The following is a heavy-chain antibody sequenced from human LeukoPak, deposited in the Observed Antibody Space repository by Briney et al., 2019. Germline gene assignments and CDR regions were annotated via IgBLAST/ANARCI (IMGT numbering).Heavy chain of an antibody. D-gene: IGHD2-15*01. CDR1: GFTFNSYA. J-gene: IGHJ6*03. CDR2: IWYDGSNK. CDR3: ARARGWQPNYYYYYMDV. Sequence: PGGSLRLSCIPSGFTFNSYAMFWVRQAPGKGLEWVSLIWYDGSNKYYADSVKGRFTIPRDNSKNTLYLQMNSLRAEDTAVYYCARARGWQPNYYYYYMDVWGTGTTVTVSS. V-gene: IGHV3-33*07.